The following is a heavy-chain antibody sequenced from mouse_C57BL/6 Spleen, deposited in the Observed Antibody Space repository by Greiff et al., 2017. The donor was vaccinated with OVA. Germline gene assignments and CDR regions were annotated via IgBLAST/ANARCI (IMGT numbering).Heavy chain of an antibody. V-gene: IGHV1-81*01. CDR2: IDPRSGNT. CDR1: GYTFTSYG. J-gene: IGHJ2*01. CDR3: ARKTTVGERGYYLDY. D-gene: IGHD1-1*01. Sequence: VQLQQSGAELARPGASVKLSCKASGYTFTSYGIRWVKQRTGQGLEWIGEIDPRSGNTSYNEKFKGKATLTADKSSSTAYLELRSMTSEDYAVYLCARKTTVGERGYYLDYWGQGTTLTVSS.